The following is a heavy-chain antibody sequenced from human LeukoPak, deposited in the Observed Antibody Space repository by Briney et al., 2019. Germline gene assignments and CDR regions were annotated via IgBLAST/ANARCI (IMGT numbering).Heavy chain of an antibody. J-gene: IGHJ3*02. CDR1: GFTFSTYN. CDR3: ARDRYSTSLDAFDI. V-gene: IGHV3-21*01. CDR2: ISPSSSYI. D-gene: IGHD6-13*01. Sequence: PGGSLRLSCAASGFTFSTYNINWVRQAPGRGLEWVSSISPSSSYIYYADSVKGQFTISRDNVKNSLYLQMNSLRAEDTAVYYCARDRYSTSLDAFDIWGQGTMVTVSS.